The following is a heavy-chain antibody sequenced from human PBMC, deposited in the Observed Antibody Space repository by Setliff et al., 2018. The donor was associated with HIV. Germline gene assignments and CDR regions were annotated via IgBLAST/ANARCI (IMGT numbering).Heavy chain of an antibody. CDR2: VYHSGTT. V-gene: IGHV4-38-2*01. CDR3: MRGRSITIFGVAYFDF. D-gene: IGHD3-3*01. Sequence: SETLSLTCAVSGYSISTAYYWGWIRQPPGKGLEWIGSVYHSGTTYYNPFLKSRVTISVDMSNNQFSLKVTSVTAADTAVYYCMRGRSITIFGVAYFDFWGQGTQVTVYS. J-gene: IGHJ4*02. CDR1: GYSISTAYY.